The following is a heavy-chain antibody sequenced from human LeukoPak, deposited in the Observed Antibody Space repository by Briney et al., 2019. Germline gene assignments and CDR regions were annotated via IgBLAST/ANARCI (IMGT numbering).Heavy chain of an antibody. V-gene: IGHV4-30-2*01. CDR3: ESSGVVPAAPFDY. Sequence: PSETLSLTCTVSGGSISSGGYYWSWIRQPPGKGLEWIGYIYHSGSTYYNPSLKSRVTISVDRSKNQFSLKLRSVTAADAAVYYCESSGVVPAAPFDYWGQGTLVTVSS. D-gene: IGHD2-2*01. CDR2: IYHSGST. J-gene: IGHJ4*02. CDR1: GGSISSGGYY.